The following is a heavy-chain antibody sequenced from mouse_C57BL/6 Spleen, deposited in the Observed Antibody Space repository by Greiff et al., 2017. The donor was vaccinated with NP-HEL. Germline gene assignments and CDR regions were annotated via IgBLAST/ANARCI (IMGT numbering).Heavy chain of an antibody. CDR3: ARGCTDAMDY. CDR2: ISSGSSTI. V-gene: IGHV5-17*01. CDR1: GFTFSDYG. J-gene: IGHJ4*01. Sequence: EVKLVESGGGLVKPGGSLKLSCAASGFTFSDYGMHWVRQAPDKGLELVAYISSGSSTIYYADTVKGRFTISRDNAKNTLFLQMTSVRSEDTAMYYCARGCTDAMDYWGQGTSVTVSS.